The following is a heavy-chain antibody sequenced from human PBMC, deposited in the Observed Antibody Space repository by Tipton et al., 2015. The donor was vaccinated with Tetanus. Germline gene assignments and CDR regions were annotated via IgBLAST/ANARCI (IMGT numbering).Heavy chain of an antibody. V-gene: IGHV4-61*08. J-gene: IGHJ4*02. CDR3: AGVTAQRTELYFDH. D-gene: IGHD6-13*01. CDR1: GASLRGGDYH. CDR2: ISGSGTS. Sequence: TLSLTCTVSGASLRGGDYHWSWIRQPPGKGLEWLAYISGSGTSNSNYFLKSRITMTHDTSRNQFSLKLTAVTAAGTAVYFCAGVTAQRTELYFDHWGQGTLVTVSS.